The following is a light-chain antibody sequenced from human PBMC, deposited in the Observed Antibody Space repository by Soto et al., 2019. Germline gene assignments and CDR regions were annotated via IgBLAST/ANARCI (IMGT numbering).Light chain of an antibody. V-gene: IGKV3-15*01. CDR1: QSVSSN. CDR2: GAS. Sequence: EIVMTQSPATLSVSPGERATLSCRASQSVSSNLAWYQQKPVQAPRLLIYGASTRATGIPARFSGSGSGTEFTLTISSLQSEDFAVYYCQHYNNWPRTFGQGTKLEIK. CDR3: QHYNNWPRT. J-gene: IGKJ2*01.